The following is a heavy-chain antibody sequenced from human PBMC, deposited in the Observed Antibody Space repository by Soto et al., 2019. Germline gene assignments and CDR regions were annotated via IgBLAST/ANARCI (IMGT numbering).Heavy chain of an antibody. J-gene: IGHJ4*02. Sequence: PGGSLRLSCAASGFTFSSYAMSWVRQAPGKGLEWVSAISGSGGSTYYADSVKGRFTISRDNSKNTLYLQMNSLRAEDTAVYYCAKDPSLDEILWLKPKSDYWGQGTLVTVSS. CDR2: ISGSGGST. V-gene: IGHV3-23*01. D-gene: IGHD3-10*01. CDR1: GFTFSSYA. CDR3: AKDPSLDEILWLKPKSDY.